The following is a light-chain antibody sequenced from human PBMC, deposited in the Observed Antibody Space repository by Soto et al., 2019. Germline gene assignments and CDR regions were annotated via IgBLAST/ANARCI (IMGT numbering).Light chain of an antibody. V-gene: IGKV4-1*01. CDR2: RAS. Sequence: DIVMTQSPDSLAVSLGERATINCKSSQSVLYSSNNKSYLAWYQQKPGQPPKLLIYRASTRESGVPDRFSGSGSGTDFTLTISSLQAEDVAVYYCQQYYSTLPTFGQGTKVEIK. CDR1: QSVLYSSNNKSY. J-gene: IGKJ1*01. CDR3: QQYYSTLPT.